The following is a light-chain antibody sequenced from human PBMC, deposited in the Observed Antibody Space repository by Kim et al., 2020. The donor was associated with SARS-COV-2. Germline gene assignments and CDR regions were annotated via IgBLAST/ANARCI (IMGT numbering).Light chain of an antibody. CDR1: SSDVGNYNY. Sequence: QSALTQPRSVSGSPGQSVTISCSGTSSDVGNYNYVSWYQQRPDKAPKLIIYDVNKRPSGVPDRFSGSKSGNTASLTIAGLQAEDEADYFCCSFADSFTLEFGGGTQLTVL. J-gene: IGLJ3*02. V-gene: IGLV2-11*01. CDR2: DVN. CDR3: CSFADSFTLE.